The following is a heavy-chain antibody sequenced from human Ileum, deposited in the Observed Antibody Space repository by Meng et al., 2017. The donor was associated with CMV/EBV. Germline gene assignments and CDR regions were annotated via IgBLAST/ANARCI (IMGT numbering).Heavy chain of an antibody. D-gene: IGHD2/OR15-2a*01. Sequence: GESLKISCAASGFAFSSYVMHWVRQAPGKGLEWVALIAYDGSEKYYADSVKGRFTISRDNSENTLYLQMNSLRPEDTALYYCARDSTFTWGTLRLAGRLGYWGQGTLVTVSS. J-gene: IGHJ4*02. CDR3: ARDSTFTWGTLRLAGRLGY. CDR2: IAYDGSEK. CDR1: GFAFSSYV. V-gene: IGHV3-30*04.